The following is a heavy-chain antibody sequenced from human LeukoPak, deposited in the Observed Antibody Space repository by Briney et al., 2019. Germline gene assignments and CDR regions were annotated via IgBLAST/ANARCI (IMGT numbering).Heavy chain of an antibody. CDR2: ISGSGGST. V-gene: IGHV3-23*01. D-gene: IGHD3-22*01. CDR1: GFTFSSYA. Sequence: GGSLRLSCAASGFTFSSYAMGWVRQAPGKGLEWVSAISGSGGSTYYADSVKGRFTISRDNSKNTLYLQMNSLRAEDTAVYYCAKDRSYYDSSGYYQNFDYWGQGTLVTVSS. J-gene: IGHJ4*02. CDR3: AKDRSYYDSSGYYQNFDY.